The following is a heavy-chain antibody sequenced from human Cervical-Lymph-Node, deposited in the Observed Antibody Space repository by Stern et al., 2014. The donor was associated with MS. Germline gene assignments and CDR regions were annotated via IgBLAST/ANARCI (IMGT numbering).Heavy chain of an antibody. J-gene: IGHJ4*02. CDR1: GYTLTGYY. D-gene: IGHD3-10*01. V-gene: IGHV1-2*02. CDR2: MNANSGGT. CDR3: ARDRIGDGDLSLDN. Sequence: QVQLVESGAEMKKPGASVKVSCKASGYTLTGYYIHWVRPAPGQGLEWIGWMNANSGGTKYAQNFQGRVTMTTDTSINTAYMEMSGLTSDDTAVYFCARDRIGDGDLSLDNWGQGTLVTVSS.